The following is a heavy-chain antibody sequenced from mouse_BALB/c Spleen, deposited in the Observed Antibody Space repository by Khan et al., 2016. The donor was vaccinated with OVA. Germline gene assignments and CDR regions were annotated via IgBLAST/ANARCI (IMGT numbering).Heavy chain of an antibody. CDR2: INPSTIYT. D-gene: IGHD2-4*01. Sequence: QVQLQQSGAELARPGASVKMSCKASGYTFTSYTMHWVKQRPGQGLVWIGYINPSTIYTNYNQKFKDKATLTADKSSSTAYMQLSSLTSEDSAVYYCARSYYDNDGYYAMDYWGQGTSVTVSS. CDR1: GYTFTSYT. CDR3: ARSYYDNDGYYAMDY. V-gene: IGHV1-4*01. J-gene: IGHJ4*01.